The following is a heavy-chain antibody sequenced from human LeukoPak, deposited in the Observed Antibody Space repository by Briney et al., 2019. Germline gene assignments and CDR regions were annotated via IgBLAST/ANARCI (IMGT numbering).Heavy chain of an antibody. Sequence: PSETLSLTCTVSGGSISGYFWTWIRQPAGKGLEWLGRIYASGSTNYNPSLKSRVTMSVDTSKNQFSLKLSSVTAADTAVYYCAGLPYSSSWFFDYWGQGTLVTVSS. D-gene: IGHD6-13*01. CDR1: GGSISGYF. J-gene: IGHJ4*02. V-gene: IGHV4-4*07. CDR3: AGLPYSSSWFFDY. CDR2: IYASGST.